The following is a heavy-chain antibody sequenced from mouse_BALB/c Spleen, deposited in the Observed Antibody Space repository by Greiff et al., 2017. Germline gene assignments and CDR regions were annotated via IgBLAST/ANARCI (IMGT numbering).Heavy chain of an antibody. D-gene: IGHD2-10*02. CDR3: ARHSYGSAMDY. CDR1: GFTFSSYT. CDR2: ISNGGGST. Sequence: EVQLQQSGGGLVQPGGSLKLSCAASGFTFSSYTMSWVRQTPEKRLEWVAYISNGGGSTYYPDTVKGRFTISRDNAKNTLYLQMSSLKSEDTAMYYCARHSYGSAMDYWGQGTSVTVSS. V-gene: IGHV5-12-2*01. J-gene: IGHJ4*01.